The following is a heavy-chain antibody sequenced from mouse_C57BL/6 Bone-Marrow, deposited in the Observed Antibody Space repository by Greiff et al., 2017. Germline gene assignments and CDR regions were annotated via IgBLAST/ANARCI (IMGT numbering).Heavy chain of an antibody. CDR1: GYSFTGYY. CDR3: ARGGYYEEFLHWYFDV. J-gene: IGHJ1*03. D-gene: IGHD2-3*01. Sequence: EVKLQESGPELVKPGASVKISCKASGYSFTGYYMHWVKQSHGNILDWIGYIYPYHGVSSYNQKFKGKATLTVDKSSSTAYMELRSLTSEDSAVYYCARGGYYEEFLHWYFDVWGTGTTVTVSS. CDR2: IYPYHGVS. V-gene: IGHV1-31*01.